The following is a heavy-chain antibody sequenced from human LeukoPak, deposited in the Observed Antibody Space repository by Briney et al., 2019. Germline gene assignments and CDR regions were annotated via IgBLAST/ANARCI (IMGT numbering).Heavy chain of an antibody. CDR2: FSSSGDST. J-gene: IGHJ4*02. V-gene: IGHV3-23*01. D-gene: IGHD2/OR15-2a*01. CDR3: AKDDGNNAKLLLDY. Sequence: TGGSLRLSCAVSGFTFSNYGMSWVRQAPGKGLEWVSVFSSSGDSTYYADSVKGRFTISRDNSKNTLYLQMNGLRAEDTAIYYCAKDDGNNAKLLLDYWGQGTLLTVSS. CDR1: GFTFSNYG.